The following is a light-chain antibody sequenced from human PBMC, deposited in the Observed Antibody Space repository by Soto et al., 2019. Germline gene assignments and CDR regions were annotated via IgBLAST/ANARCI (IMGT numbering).Light chain of an antibody. V-gene: IGLV2-14*01. CDR1: TSDVGGYDS. CDR2: DVS. J-gene: IGLJ2*01. CDR3: NSYTTSSTRV. Sequence: QSALTQPASVSGSPGQSITISCTGTTSDVGGYDSVSWYQQHPGKAPKLMIYDVSNRPLGVSNRFSGSKSGNTASLTISGLQAEDEADYYCNSYTTSSTRVFGGGTQLTVL.